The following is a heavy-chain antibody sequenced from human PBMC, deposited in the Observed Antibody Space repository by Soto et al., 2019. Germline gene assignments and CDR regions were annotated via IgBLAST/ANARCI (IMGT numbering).Heavy chain of an antibody. J-gene: IGHJ6*02. V-gene: IGHV1-69*13. CDR2: IIPIFGTA. CDR3: ASRPSYYYDSSGYFPHYYYYGMDV. D-gene: IGHD3-22*01. Sequence: SVKVSCKASGGTFSSYAISWVRQAPGQGLEWMGGIIPIFGTANYAQKFQGRVTITADESTSTAYMELSSLRSEDTAVYYCASRPSYYYDSSGYFPHYYYYGMDVWGQGTTVTVSS. CDR1: GGTFSSYA.